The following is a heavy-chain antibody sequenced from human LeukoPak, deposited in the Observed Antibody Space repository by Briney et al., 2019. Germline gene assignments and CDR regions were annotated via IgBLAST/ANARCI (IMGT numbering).Heavy chain of an antibody. D-gene: IGHD6-13*01. J-gene: IGHJ3*02. CDR1: GYTFTSYD. V-gene: IGHV1-8*01. CDR2: MNPNSGNT. Sequence: GASVKVSCKASGYTFTSYDINWVRQATGQGLEWMGWMNPNSGNTGYAQKFQGRVTMTRNTSISTAYMELSSLRSEDTAVYYCARAGIAAAVADDALDIWGQGTMVTVSS. CDR3: ARAGIAAAVADDALDI.